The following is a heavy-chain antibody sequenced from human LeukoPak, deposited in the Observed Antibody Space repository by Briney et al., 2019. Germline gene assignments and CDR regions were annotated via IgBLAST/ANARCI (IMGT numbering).Heavy chain of an antibody. CDR2: IYSGGST. CDR3: ARLSWGGGYYFDF. V-gene: IGHV3-53*01. CDR1: GFTVSSNY. Sequence: GGSLRLSCAASGFTVSSNYMSWVRQAPGKGLEWVSVIYSGGSTYYADSVKGRFTISRDNSKNTLYLQMNSLRAEDTAVYYCARLSWGGGYYFDFWGQGTLVTVSS. D-gene: IGHD7-27*01. J-gene: IGHJ4*02.